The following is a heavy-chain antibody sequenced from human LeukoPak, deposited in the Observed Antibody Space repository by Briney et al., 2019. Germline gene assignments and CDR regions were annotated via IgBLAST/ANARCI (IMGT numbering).Heavy chain of an antibody. V-gene: IGHV3-23*01. D-gene: IGHD1-26*01. CDR3: AKQKWELRGDAFDI. CDR2: ISGSGKDT. Sequence: GGSLRLSCAASGFTLSSYAMSWVRQAPGKGLECVSTISGSGKDTYYADSVKGRFTISRDNSKNTLYLQMNSLRAEDTAVYYCAKQKWELRGDAFDIWGQGTMVTVSS. CDR1: GFTLSSYA. J-gene: IGHJ3*02.